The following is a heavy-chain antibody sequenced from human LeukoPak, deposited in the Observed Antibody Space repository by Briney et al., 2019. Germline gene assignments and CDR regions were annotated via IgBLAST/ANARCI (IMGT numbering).Heavy chain of an antibody. J-gene: IGHJ4*02. CDR2: ISATGGST. V-gene: IGHV3-23*01. CDR1: GFTFSSYA. CDR3: AKGRGSSFGSGDRWDY. Sequence: GGSLRLSCAASGFTFSSYAMSWVRQAPGKGLEWVSGISATGGSTYYADSVKGRFTISRDNSKNTLYLQITILRVEDTAVYYCAKGRGSSFGSGDRWDYWGQGTLVTVSS. D-gene: IGHD5-18*01.